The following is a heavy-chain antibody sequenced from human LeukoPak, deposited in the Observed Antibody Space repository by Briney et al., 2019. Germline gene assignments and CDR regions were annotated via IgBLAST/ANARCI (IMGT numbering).Heavy chain of an antibody. D-gene: IGHD3-3*01. CDR1: GFTISDHY. CDR2: INHSGST. J-gene: IGHJ5*02. V-gene: IGHV4-34*01. CDR3: ASAFGVVGRLPFDP. Sequence: GSLRLSCAASGFTISDHYMDWVSQAPGKGLEWVGEINHSGSTNYNPSLKSRVTISVDTSKNQFSLKLSSVTAADTAVYYCASAFGVVGRLPFDPWGQGTLVTVSS.